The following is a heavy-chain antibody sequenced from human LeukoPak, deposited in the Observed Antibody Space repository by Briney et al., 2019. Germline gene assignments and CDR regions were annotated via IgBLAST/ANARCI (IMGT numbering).Heavy chain of an antibody. CDR2: IYHSGST. J-gene: IGHJ5*02. CDR3: ARVTGSYYQNWFDP. D-gene: IGHD3-10*01. V-gene: IGHV4-38-2*02. Sequence: ASETLSLTCTVSGYSISSGYYWGWIRQPPGKGLEWIGSIYHSGSTYYNPSLKSRVTISVDTSKNQFSLKLSSVTAADTAVYYCARVTGSYYQNWFDPWGQGTLVTVSS. CDR1: GYSISSGYY.